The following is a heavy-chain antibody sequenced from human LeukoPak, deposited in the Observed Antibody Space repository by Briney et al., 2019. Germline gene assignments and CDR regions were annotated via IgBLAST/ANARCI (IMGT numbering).Heavy chain of an antibody. Sequence: ASVKVSCKASGYTFTSYGISWVRQAPGQGLEWMGWISAYNGNTNYAQKLQGRVTITADESTSTAYMELSSLRSEDTAVYYCARVALGRRWLQTSYYYGMDVWGQGTTVTVSS. V-gene: IGHV1-18*01. CDR3: ARVALGRRWLQTSYYYGMDV. CDR1: GYTFTSYG. CDR2: ISAYNGNT. J-gene: IGHJ6*02. D-gene: IGHD5-24*01.